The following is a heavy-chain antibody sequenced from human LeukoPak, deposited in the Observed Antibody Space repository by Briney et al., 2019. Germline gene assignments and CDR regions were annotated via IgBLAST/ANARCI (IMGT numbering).Heavy chain of an antibody. CDR2: IIPILGIA. Sequence: GASVKVSCKASGGTFISYTISWVRQAPGQGLEWMGRIIPILGIANYAQKFQGRVTITADKSTSTAYMELSSLRSEDTAVYYCASEYSSSSGWFDPWGQGTLVTASS. D-gene: IGHD6-6*01. J-gene: IGHJ5*02. V-gene: IGHV1-69*02. CDR3: ASEYSSSSGWFDP. CDR1: GGTFISYT.